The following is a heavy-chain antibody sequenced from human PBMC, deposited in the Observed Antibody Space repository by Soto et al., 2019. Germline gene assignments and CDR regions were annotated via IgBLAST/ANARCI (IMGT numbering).Heavy chain of an antibody. CDR2: IYYSGST. J-gene: IGHJ6*03. CDR1: GGSISSSSYY. Sequence: SETLSLTCTVSGGSISSSSYYWGWIRQPPGKGLEWIGSIYYSGSTYYNPSLKSRVTISVDTSKNQFSLKLSSVTAADTAVYYCARLRMYSSSLSLLYDYYYYMDVWGKGTTVTVSS. D-gene: IGHD6-6*01. V-gene: IGHV4-39*01. CDR3: ARLRMYSSSLSLLYDYYYYMDV.